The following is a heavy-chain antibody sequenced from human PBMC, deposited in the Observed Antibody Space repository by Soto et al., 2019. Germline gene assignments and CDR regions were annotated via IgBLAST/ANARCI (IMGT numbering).Heavy chain of an antibody. D-gene: IGHD6-13*01. Sequence: QVQLQESGPGLVKPSQTLSLTCTVSGGSISSGGYYWSWIRQHPGKGLEWIGYIYYSGSTYYNPSLTSPVPMSVDTSKNQFSLKLRSVTAADTAVYYCARDLRPAAGLNWFDPWGQGTLVTVSS. V-gene: IGHV4-31*01. CDR1: GGSISSGGYY. CDR3: ARDLRPAAGLNWFDP. CDR2: IYYSGST. J-gene: IGHJ5*02.